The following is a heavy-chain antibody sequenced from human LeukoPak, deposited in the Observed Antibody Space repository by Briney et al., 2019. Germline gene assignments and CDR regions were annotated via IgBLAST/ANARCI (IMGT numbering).Heavy chain of an antibody. CDR2: IYSSGST. CDR3: ARGGKATVVTM. J-gene: IGHJ4*02. V-gene: IGHV4-4*07. CDR1: GGSINNY. Sequence: SETLSLTCTVSGGSINNYWSWIRQPAGKGLEWIGRIYSSGSTNYNPSLESRVSMSVDTSKNQFSLKLTSVTAADTAVYYCARGGKATVVTMWGQGILVTVSS. D-gene: IGHD4-23*01.